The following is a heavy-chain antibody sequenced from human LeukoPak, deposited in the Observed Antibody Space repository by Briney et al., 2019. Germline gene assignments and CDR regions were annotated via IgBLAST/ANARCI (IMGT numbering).Heavy chain of an antibody. CDR3: ARDLYYYDSSGRFDP. CDR2: INSDGSST. V-gene: IGHV3-74*01. Sequence: GGSLRLSCAASGFTFSSYWMHWARQAPGKGLVWVSRINSDGSSTSYADSVKGRFTISRDNAKNTLYLQMNSLRAEDTAVYYCARDLYYYDSSGRFDPWGRGTLVTVSS. D-gene: IGHD3-22*01. CDR1: GFTFSSYW. J-gene: IGHJ5*02.